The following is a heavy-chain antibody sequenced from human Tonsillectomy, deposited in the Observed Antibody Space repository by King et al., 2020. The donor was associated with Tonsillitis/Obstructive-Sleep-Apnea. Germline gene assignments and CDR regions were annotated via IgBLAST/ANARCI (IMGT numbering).Heavy chain of an antibody. V-gene: IGHV3-48*02. J-gene: IGHJ4*02. CDR2: ISSGSSTI. CDR3: ARGKTNFDY. CDR1: GLTFSNYS. Sequence: QLVQSGGGLIQPGGSLRLSCAASGLTFSNYSMNWVRQAPGKGLEWVSYISSGSSTIFYADSVKGRFTVSRDNAKNSLYLQMNSLRDEDTAVYYCARGKTNFDYWGQGTLVTVSS.